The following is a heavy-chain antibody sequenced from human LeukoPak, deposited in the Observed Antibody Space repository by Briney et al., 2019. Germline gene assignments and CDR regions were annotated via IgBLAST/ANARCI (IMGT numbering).Heavy chain of an antibody. CDR2: MRYSGST. D-gene: IGHD1-7*01. CDR1: GGSISSYY. J-gene: IGHJ4*02. V-gene: IGHV4-59*01. CDR3: AGLSNWNSGGFDY. Sequence: PSETLSLTCTVSGGSISSYYWSWIRQPPGKGLEWIGHMRYSGSTSYNPSLQSRVTISLDTSKSQFSLKLSSVIAADTAVYYCAGLSNWNSGGFDYWGQGTLVTVSS.